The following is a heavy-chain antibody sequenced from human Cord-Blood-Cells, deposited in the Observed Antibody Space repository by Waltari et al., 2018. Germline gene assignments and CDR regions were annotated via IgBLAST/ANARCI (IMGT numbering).Heavy chain of an antibody. CDR3: ARGPGCSGGSCYFFDY. CDR1: GGSFSGYY. J-gene: IGHJ4*02. Sequence: QVQLQQWGAGLLKPSETLSLTCAVYGGSFSGYYWSWIRQPPGKGLEWIGEINHSGSTKYNPSLKRRVTISVDTSKNQFSLKLSSVTAADTAVYYCARGPGCSGGSCYFFDYWGQGTLVTVSS. V-gene: IGHV4-34*01. D-gene: IGHD2-15*01. CDR2: INHSGST.